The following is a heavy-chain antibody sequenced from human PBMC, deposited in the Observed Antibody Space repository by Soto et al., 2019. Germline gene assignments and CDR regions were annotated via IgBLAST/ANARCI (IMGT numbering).Heavy chain of an antibody. V-gene: IGHV3-21*01. Sequence: EVQLVESGGSLVKPGGSLRLSCAASGFTFSSFGMNWVSQAPGKGLEWVSSISSGSTYIYYAESVKGRFTISRDNAKNSLYLQMNSLRAEDKAVYYCAIDRDYYDTSGYYVHYFDYWGQGALVTVSS. D-gene: IGHD3-22*01. CDR1: GFTFSSFG. J-gene: IGHJ4*02. CDR2: ISSGSTYI. CDR3: AIDRDYYDTSGYYVHYFDY.